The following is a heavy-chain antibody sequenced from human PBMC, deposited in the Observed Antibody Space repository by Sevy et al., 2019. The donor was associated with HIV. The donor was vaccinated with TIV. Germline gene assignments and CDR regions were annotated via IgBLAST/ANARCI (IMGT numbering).Heavy chain of an antibody. J-gene: IGHJ4*02. CDR3: ARDWSFDY. Sequence: GGSLRLSCAASTFTLSNYGFHWVRQTPDKGLEWVSFISIDGNNKLYADSVKGRFTISRDNSNNTLSLQMNGLRAEDTAVYYCARDWSFDYWRQGTLVTVSS. CDR1: TFTLSNYG. CDR2: ISIDGNNK. D-gene: IGHD3-3*01. V-gene: IGHV3-30*03.